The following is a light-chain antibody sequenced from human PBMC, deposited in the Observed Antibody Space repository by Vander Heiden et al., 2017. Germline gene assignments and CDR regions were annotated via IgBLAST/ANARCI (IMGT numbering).Light chain of an antibody. CDR3: QQYGSSPFT. Sequence: ELVLTQSPGTLSLSPGERATLSCRASQSVSSSYLAWCQQKPGQAPRLLIYGASSRATGIPDRFSGSGSGTDFTLTISRLEPEDCAVYYCQQYGSSPFTFGPGTKVDIK. V-gene: IGKV3-20*01. CDR2: GAS. CDR1: QSVSSSY. J-gene: IGKJ3*01.